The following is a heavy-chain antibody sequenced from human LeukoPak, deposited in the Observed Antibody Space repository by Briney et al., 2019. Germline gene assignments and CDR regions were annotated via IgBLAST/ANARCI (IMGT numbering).Heavy chain of an antibody. D-gene: IGHD1/OR15-1a*01. CDR3: ARGEQYDPTSLNFDY. CDR1: GYTFTSYG. V-gene: IGHV1-18*01. Sequence: ASVKVSCKASGYTFTSYGISWVRQAPGQGLEWMGWISAYNGNTNYAQKLQGRVTMTTDTSTSTAYMELRSLRSDDTAVCYCARGEQYDPTSLNFDYWGQGTLVTVSS. J-gene: IGHJ4*02. CDR2: ISAYNGNT.